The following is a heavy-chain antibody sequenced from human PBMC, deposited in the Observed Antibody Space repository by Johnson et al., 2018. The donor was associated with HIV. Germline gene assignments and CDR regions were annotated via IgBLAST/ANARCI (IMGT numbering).Heavy chain of an antibody. Sequence: QVHLVESGGGVVQPGRSLRLSCAASGFTFKNYAMHWVRQAPGERLEWVAVISYDGHIKYYADSVKGRFTISRDNSKNTLYLQMNSLRAEDTAVYYCARVRSGRENAFDIWGQGTMVTVSS. CDR1: GFTFKNYA. CDR3: ARVRSGRENAFDI. CDR2: ISYDGHIK. V-gene: IGHV3-30*04. D-gene: IGHD1-26*01. J-gene: IGHJ3*02.